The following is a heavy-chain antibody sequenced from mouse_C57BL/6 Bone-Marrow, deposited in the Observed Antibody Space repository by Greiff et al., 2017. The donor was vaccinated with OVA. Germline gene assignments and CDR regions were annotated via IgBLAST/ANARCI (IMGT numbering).Heavy chain of an antibody. Sequence: EVKVVESGGGLVKPGGSLKLSCAASGFTFSDYGMHWVRQAPEKGLEWVAYISSGSSTIYYADTVKGRFTISRDNAKNTLFLQMTSLRSEDTAMYYWARTRIYYGNYVDFDYWGQGTTLTVSS. CDR2: ISSGSSTI. CDR3: ARTRIYYGNYVDFDY. CDR1: GFTFSDYG. V-gene: IGHV5-17*01. J-gene: IGHJ2*01. D-gene: IGHD2-1*01.